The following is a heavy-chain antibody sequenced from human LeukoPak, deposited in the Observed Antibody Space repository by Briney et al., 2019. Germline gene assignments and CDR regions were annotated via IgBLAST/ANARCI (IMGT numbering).Heavy chain of an antibody. Sequence: ASVKVSCKASGGTFSSYAISWVRQAPGQGLEWMGGIIPIFGTANYAQKFQGRDTITADESTSTAYMELYSLRSEDTAVYFCARPDEDRGYTYGYNYWGQGTLVTVSS. D-gene: IGHD5-18*01. V-gene: IGHV1-69*13. CDR3: ARPDEDRGYTYGYNY. J-gene: IGHJ4*02. CDR2: IIPIFGTA. CDR1: GGTFSSYA.